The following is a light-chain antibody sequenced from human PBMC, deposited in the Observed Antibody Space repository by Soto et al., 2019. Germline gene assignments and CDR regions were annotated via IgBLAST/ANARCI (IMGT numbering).Light chain of an antibody. V-gene: IGKV3-15*01. CDR1: QSVYSN. Sequence: EIVLTQSPATLSVSPGEGATLSCRASQSVYSNLAWYQQKPGQAPRLLIYGASTRATGIPARFSGSGSGTEFTLTISSLQSEDFEAYYCQQYESWPLTFGGGTKVQIK. CDR3: QQYESWPLT. CDR2: GAS. J-gene: IGKJ4*01.